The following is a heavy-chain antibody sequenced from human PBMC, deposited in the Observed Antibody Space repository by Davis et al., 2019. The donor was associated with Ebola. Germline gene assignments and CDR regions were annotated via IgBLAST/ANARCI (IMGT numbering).Heavy chain of an antibody. J-gene: IGHJ4*02. CDR2: ISSSGSTI. V-gene: IGHV3-11*01. CDR3: ARVGACSGGSCYYGLDY. D-gene: IGHD2-15*01. CDR1: GFTFSDYY. Sequence: GGSLRLSCAASGFTFSDYYMSWIRQAPGKGLEWVSYISSSGSTIYYADSVKGRFTISRDNAKHSLYLQMTSLRAEDTAVYYCARVGACSGGSCYYGLDYWGQGTLVTVSS.